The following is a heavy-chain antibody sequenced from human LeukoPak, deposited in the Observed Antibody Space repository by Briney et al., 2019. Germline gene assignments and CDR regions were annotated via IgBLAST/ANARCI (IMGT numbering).Heavy chain of an antibody. Sequence: SETLSLTCTVSGGSISSYYWSWIRRPPGMGLEWIGYIYYSGSTNYNPSLKSRVTISVDTSKSQFSLHLSSVTAADTALYYCARIIVVTSTDYFDSWGQGTLVTVSS. CDR2: IYYSGST. CDR1: GGSISSYY. CDR3: ARIIVVTSTDYFDS. J-gene: IGHJ4*02. D-gene: IGHD2/OR15-2a*01. V-gene: IGHV4-59*08.